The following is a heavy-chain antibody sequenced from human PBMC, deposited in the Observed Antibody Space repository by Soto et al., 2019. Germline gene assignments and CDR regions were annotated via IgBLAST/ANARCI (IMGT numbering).Heavy chain of an antibody. CDR1: GFTFSSYA. J-gene: IGHJ4*02. CDR3: ARVGPYYDFWSGYVYSGGPIDY. CDR2: ISYDGSNK. Sequence: QVQLVESGGGVVQPGRSLRLSCAASGFTFSSYAMHWVRQAPGKGLEWGAVISYDGSNKYYADSVKGRFTISRDNSKNTLYLQMNSLRAEDTAVYYCARVGPYYDFWSGYVYSGGPIDYWGQGTLVTVSS. V-gene: IGHV3-30-3*01. D-gene: IGHD3-3*01.